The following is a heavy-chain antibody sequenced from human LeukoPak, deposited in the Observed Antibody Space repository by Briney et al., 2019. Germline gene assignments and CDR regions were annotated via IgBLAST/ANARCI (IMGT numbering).Heavy chain of an antibody. Sequence: GGSLRLSCAASGFTFSSYWMSWVRQAPGKGLEWVANIKQDGSEKYYVDSVKGRFTISRDNAKNSLYLQMNSLRAEDTAVYYCARDHEVIVVVPAANVYYYYGMDVWGQGTTVTVSS. D-gene: IGHD2-2*01. CDR2: IKQDGSEK. J-gene: IGHJ6*02. CDR3: ARDHEVIVVVPAANVYYYYGMDV. CDR1: GFTFSSYW. V-gene: IGHV3-7*01.